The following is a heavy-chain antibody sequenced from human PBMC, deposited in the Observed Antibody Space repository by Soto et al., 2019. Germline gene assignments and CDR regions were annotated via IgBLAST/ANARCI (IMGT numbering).Heavy chain of an antibody. J-gene: IGHJ3*01. CDR2: ISPDGSNA. Sequence: QVQLVESGGDVVQPGRSLRLSCAASGSTFSSYDIHWVRQAPGKGLEWVAHISPDGSNAYYADSVKGRFTVSRDNAKHTVYLQMNSLRAEDAAVYYCSRGPSHGAFDLWGQGTMVTVSS. CDR3: SRGPSHGAFDL. CDR1: GSTFSSYD. V-gene: IGHV3-30-3*01.